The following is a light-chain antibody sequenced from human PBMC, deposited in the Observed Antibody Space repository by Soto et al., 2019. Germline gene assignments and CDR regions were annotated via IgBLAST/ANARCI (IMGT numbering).Light chain of an antibody. J-gene: IGKJ2*02. Sequence: EIVLTQSPGTLSLSPGERATLSCRASQSVSSSSLAWYQQKPGQAPRLLIHGASSRASGIPDRFSGSGSGTHFTLTISRLEPEDFAVYFCQQYGSSPCTFGQGTNLEIK. CDR3: QQYGSSPCT. CDR2: GAS. CDR1: QSVSSSS. V-gene: IGKV3-20*01.